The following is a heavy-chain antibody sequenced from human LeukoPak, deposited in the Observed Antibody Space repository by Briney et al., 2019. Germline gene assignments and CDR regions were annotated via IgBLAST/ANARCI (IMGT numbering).Heavy chain of an antibody. CDR2: IKQDGSEK. CDR1: GFTFSNYG. J-gene: IGHJ4*02. Sequence: GGSLRLSCAASGFTFSNYGMNWVRQAPGQGLEWVANIKQDGSEKYYVDSVKGRFTISRDNAKNSLYLQMDSLRAEDTAVYYCARDVDYWGQGTLVTVSS. CDR3: ARDVDY. V-gene: IGHV3-7*01.